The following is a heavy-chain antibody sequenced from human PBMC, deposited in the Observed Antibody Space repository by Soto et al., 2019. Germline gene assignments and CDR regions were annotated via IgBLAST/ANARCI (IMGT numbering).Heavy chain of an antibody. CDR1: GLSLNTRGVG. V-gene: IGHV2-5*02. J-gene: IGHJ3*02. CDR3: ARSYSGSYHDAFDI. D-gene: IGHD1-26*01. Sequence: KESGPTLVKPTQTLTLTCTFSGLSLNTRGVGVGWIRQPPGKALEWLALIYWDDDKRYSPSLRGRLTITKDTSKNQVVLTMTNMGPVDTCTYYCARSYSGSYHDAFDIWGQGTMVTVSS. CDR2: IYWDDDK.